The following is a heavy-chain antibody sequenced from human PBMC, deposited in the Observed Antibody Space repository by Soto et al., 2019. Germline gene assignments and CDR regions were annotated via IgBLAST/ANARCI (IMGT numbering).Heavy chain of an antibody. J-gene: IGHJ5*02. CDR2: ISDYNGNT. CDR3: ARERGSYGSGSYSNWFDP. V-gene: IGHV1-18*01. D-gene: IGHD3-10*01. Sequence: QVQLVQSGAEVKKPGASVKVSCKASGYTFTSYGISWVRQAPGQGLEWMGWISDYNGNTNYAQKLQGRVTMTTDTSTSTAYMELRSLRSDDTAVYYCARERGSYGSGSYSNWFDPWGQGTLVTVSS. CDR1: GYTFTSYG.